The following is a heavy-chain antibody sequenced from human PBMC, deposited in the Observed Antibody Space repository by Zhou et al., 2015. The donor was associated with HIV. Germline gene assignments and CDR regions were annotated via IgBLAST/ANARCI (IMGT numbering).Heavy chain of an antibody. V-gene: IGHV1-69*17. CDR1: GGTFSGSD. D-gene: IGHD1-26*01. CDR3: ARDRGGATRPDWRYFDL. CDR2: ITPTFDLE. Sequence: LVQSGTEVRKPGSSVNVSCKASGGTFSGSDISWVRQAPGQGLEWMGGITPTFDLENYAQKFRTRLTITVDRSTTAAYMELSSLTSDDTAVYYCARDRGGATRPDWRYFDLWGRGTLVTVSS. J-gene: IGHJ2*01.